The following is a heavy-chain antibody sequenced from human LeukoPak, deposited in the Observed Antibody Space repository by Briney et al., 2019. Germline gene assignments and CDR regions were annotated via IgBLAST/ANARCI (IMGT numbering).Heavy chain of an antibody. D-gene: IGHD3-22*01. CDR3: ATAAPWGGYYDSSGYYCVH. Sequence: ASVKVSCKVSGYTLTELSMHWVRQAPGKGLEWMGGFDPEDGETIYAQKFQGRVTMTEDTSTDTAYMELSSLRSEDTAVYYCATAAPWGGYYDSSGYYCVHWGQGTLVTVSS. CDR1: GYTLTELS. CDR2: FDPEDGET. V-gene: IGHV1-24*01. J-gene: IGHJ4*02.